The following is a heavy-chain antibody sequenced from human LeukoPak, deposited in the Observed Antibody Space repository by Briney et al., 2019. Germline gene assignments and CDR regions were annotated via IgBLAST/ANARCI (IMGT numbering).Heavy chain of an antibody. CDR1: GYTFTGYY. J-gene: IGHJ6*03. CDR2: INPNSGGT. V-gene: IGHV1-2*02. D-gene: IGHD3-9*01. Sequence: ASVKVSCKASGYTFTGYYMHWVRQAPGQGLEWMGWINPNSGGTNYAQKFQGRVTMTRDTSISTAYMELSRLRSDDTAVYYCARTDYDILTGYYYYYYYYMDVWGKGTTVTISS. CDR3: ARTDYDILTGYYYYYYYYMDV.